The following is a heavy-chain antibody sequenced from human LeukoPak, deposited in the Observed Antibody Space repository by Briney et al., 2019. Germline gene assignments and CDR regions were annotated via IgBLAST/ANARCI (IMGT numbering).Heavy chain of an antibody. J-gene: IGHJ4*02. D-gene: IGHD4-17*01. Sequence: PSETLSLTCTVSGGSISSYYWSWIRQPPGKGLEWIGYIYYSGSTNYNPSLKSRVTISVDTSKNQFSLKLSSVTAADTAVYYCARQSADYGDDYWGQGTLVTVSS. V-gene: IGHV4-59*01. CDR3: ARQSADYGDDY. CDR1: GGSISSYY. CDR2: IYYSGST.